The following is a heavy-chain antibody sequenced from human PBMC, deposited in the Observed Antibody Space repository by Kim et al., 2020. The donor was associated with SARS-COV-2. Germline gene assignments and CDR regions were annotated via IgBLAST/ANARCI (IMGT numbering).Heavy chain of an antibody. V-gene: IGHV4-34*01. D-gene: IGHD3-3*01. CDR3: ARGLKYYDFWSGYSNPFDY. CDR2: INHSGST. J-gene: IGHJ4*02. CDR1: GGSFSGYY. Sequence: SETLSLTCAVYGGSFSGYYWSWIRQPPGKGLEWIGEINHSGSTNYNPSLKSRVTISVDTSKNQFSLKLSSVTAADTAVYYCARGLKYYDFWSGYSNPFDYWGQGTLVTVSS.